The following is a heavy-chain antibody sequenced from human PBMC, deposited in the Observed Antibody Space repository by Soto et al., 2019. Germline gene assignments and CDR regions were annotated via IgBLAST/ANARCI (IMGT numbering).Heavy chain of an antibody. CDR3: XRXXXSLXXYALDV. CDR2: IWYDGSNK. Sequence: QVQVVESGGGVVQPGRSLRLSCTASGFTFSGHAMHWVRQPPGKGLEWVAQIWYDGSNKYYADSVKGRFTISRDNSKNTLYVQRDSLXGXXXXVYYWXRXXXSLXXYALDVWGQGTSVTVSS. J-gene: IGHJ6*02. D-gene: IGHD6-13*01. CDR1: GFTFSGHA. V-gene: IGHV3-33*01.